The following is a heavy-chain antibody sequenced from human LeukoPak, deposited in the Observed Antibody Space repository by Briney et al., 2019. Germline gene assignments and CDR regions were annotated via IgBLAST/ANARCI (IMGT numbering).Heavy chain of an antibody. Sequence: EASVKVSCKASGYTFTSYDISWVRQAPGQGLEWMGGISGYNGNTNYAQQFRGRVTMTTDTSTSTAYMELKSLRFDDTAVYYCARNGFRYSSRYFDYWGQGTLVTVSS. CDR1: GYTFTSYD. V-gene: IGHV1-18*01. J-gene: IGHJ4*02. CDR3: ARNGFRYSSRYFDY. CDR2: ISGYNGNT. D-gene: IGHD6-13*01.